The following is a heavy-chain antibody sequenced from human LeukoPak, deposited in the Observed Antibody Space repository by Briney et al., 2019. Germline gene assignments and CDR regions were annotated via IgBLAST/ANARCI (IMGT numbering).Heavy chain of an antibody. J-gene: IGHJ4*02. Sequence: HSGRSLRLSCAASGFTFDDYAMHWDRQAPGRGLEWVPGISWNSGSIAYADSVKGRFTISRDNAKNSLYLQMNSLRAEDTALYYCAKDASGYDYDYFDYWGQGTLVTVSS. CDR1: GFTFDDYA. CDR2: ISWNSGSI. V-gene: IGHV3-9*01. CDR3: AKDASGYDYDYFDY. D-gene: IGHD5-12*01.